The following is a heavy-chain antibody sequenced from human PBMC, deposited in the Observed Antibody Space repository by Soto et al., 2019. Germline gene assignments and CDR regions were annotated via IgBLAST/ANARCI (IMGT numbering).Heavy chain of an antibody. D-gene: IGHD3-3*01. V-gene: IGHV3-21*01. CDR2: ISSSSSYI. CDR1: GFTFSSYS. J-gene: IGHJ6*03. CDR3: ARDLYDFWSGYQHVLPQYYYYYMDV. Sequence: PGGSLRLSCAASGFTFSSYSMNWVRQAPGKGLEWVSSISSSSSYIYYADSVKGRFTISRDNAKNSLYLQMNSLRAEDTAVYYCARDLYDFWSGYQHVLPQYYYYYMDVWGKGTTVTVSS.